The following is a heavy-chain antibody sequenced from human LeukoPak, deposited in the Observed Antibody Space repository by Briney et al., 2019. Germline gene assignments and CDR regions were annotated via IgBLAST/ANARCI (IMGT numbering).Heavy chain of an antibody. CDR3: AAQYTYASENSYYPFDY. CDR1: GVSISSSNSY. CDR2: IYYSGNT. J-gene: IGHJ4*02. Sequence: SETLSLTCTVSGVSISSSNSYWGWIRQPPGKGLEWIGSIYYSGNTYYNASLKSQVSISIDTSKNQFSLKLSSVTAADTAVYYCAAQYTYASENSYYPFDYWGQGTLVAVSS. D-gene: IGHD3-10*01. V-gene: IGHV4-39*01.